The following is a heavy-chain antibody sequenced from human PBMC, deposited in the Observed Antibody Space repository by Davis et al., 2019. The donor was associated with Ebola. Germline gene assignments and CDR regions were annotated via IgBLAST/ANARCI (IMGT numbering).Heavy chain of an antibody. J-gene: IGHJ4*02. Sequence: GGSLRLSCVASGFTFSNYGMHWVRQAPGKGLEWVALIPYDRRDQDYAGSVKGRFSISRDNAKNSLYLQMNSLRDEDTAVYYCAMGDLWFGELLYSYYFDYWGQGTLVTVSS. CDR1: GFTFSNYG. D-gene: IGHD3-10*01. V-gene: IGHV3-30*03. CDR2: IPYDRRDQ. CDR3: AMGDLWFGELLYSYYFDY.